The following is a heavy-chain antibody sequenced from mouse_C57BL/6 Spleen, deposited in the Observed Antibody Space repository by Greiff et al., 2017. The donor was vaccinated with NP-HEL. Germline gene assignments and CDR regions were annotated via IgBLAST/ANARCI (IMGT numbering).Heavy chain of an antibody. CDR1: GYAFTNYL. CDR2: INPGSGGT. Sequence: QVQLQQSGAELVRPGTSVKVSCKASGYAFTNYLIEWVKQRPGQGLEWIGVINPGSGGTNYNEKFKGKATLTADKSSSTAYMQLSSLTSEDSAVYFCARWGGNYDYAMDYWGQGTSVTVSS. CDR3: ARWGGNYDYAMDY. J-gene: IGHJ4*01. V-gene: IGHV1-54*01. D-gene: IGHD2-1*01.